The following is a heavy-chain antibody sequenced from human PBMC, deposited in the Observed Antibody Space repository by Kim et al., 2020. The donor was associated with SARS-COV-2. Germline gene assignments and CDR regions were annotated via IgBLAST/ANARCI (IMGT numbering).Heavy chain of an antibody. D-gene: IGHD3-10*01. CDR3: ARRDVLLWFGESFDY. Sequence: PSLKSRVTISVDTSKNQFSLKLSSVTAADTAVYYCARRDVLLWFGESFDYWGQGTLVTVSS. V-gene: IGHV4-39*01. J-gene: IGHJ4*02.